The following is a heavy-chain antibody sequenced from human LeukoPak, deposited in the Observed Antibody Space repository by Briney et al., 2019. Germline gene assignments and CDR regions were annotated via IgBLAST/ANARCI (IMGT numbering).Heavy chain of an antibody. CDR2: INHSGST. Sequence: PSETLSLTCAVYGGPFSGYYWSWIRQPPGKGLEWIGEINHSGSTNYNPSLKSRVTISVDTSKNQFSLKLSSVTAADTAVYYCARGGIAARRGARFDPWGQGTLVTVSP. J-gene: IGHJ5*02. V-gene: IGHV4-34*01. CDR3: ARGGIAARRGARFDP. CDR1: GGPFSGYY. D-gene: IGHD6-6*01.